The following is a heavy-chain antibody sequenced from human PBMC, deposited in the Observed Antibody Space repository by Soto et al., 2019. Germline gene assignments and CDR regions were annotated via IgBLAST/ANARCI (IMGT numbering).Heavy chain of an antibody. J-gene: IGHJ5*02. D-gene: IGHD4-4*01. CDR3: ALGTYSNYVPWFDP. CDR1: GFSLSTTGVV. CDR2: IYWDDDK. V-gene: IGHV2-5*02. Sequence: QITLKESGPTLVKPTQTLTLTCTFSGFSLSTTGVVVGWIRQPPGKALEWLALIYWDDDKRYSPSLKSRLTITKDTSKNQLVLTMTNMDPVDTATYYCALGTYSNYVPWFDPWGQGTLVTVSS.